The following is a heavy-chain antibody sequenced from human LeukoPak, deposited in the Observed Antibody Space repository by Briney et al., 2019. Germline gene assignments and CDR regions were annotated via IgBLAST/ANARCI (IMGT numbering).Heavy chain of an antibody. CDR1: GFTFSSYA. V-gene: IGHV3-23*01. CDR2: ISGSGGST. D-gene: IGHD3-10*01. CDR3: AKRSIKTKTFDY. Sequence: GGSLRLSCAASGFTFSSYAMSWVRQAPGKGLEWVSAISGSGGSTYYAGSVKGRFTISRDNSKNTLYLQMNSLRAEDTAVYYCAKRSIKTKTFDYWGQGTLVTVSS. J-gene: IGHJ4*02.